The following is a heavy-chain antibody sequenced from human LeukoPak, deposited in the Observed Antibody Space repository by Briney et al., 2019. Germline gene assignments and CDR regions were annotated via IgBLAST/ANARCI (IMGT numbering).Heavy chain of an antibody. CDR3: SRNGLVDFDY. CDR1: GFAFDDFA. Sequence: GGSLRLSCTTSGFAFDDFAMSWVRQPAGKGLEWVGFIRRRAYGGAAEYAASVKGRFIISRDDSKGIAYLQMNSLKTEDTAVYYCSRNGLVDFDYWGQGSRVIVST. J-gene: IGHJ4*02. V-gene: IGHV3-49*04. CDR2: IRRRAYGGAA.